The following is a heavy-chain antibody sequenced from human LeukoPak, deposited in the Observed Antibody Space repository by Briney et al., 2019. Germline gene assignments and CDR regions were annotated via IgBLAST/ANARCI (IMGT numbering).Heavy chain of an antibody. J-gene: IGHJ4*02. CDR1: GFTFSNYW. CDR2: IKHDGSEE. CDR3: ARGGAAAASRTFDY. V-gene: IGHV3-7*01. D-gene: IGHD6-13*01. Sequence: GGSLRLSCATSGFTFSNYWMTWVRQAPGKGLEWMANIKHDGSEEFYVDSVKGRFTISRDNAKNSLYLQMNSLRAEDTAVYYCARGGAAAASRTFDYWGQGTLVTVSS.